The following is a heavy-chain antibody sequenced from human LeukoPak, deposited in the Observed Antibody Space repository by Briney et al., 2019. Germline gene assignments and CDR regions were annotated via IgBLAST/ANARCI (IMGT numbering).Heavy chain of an antibody. J-gene: IGHJ4*02. Sequence: GASVKASCKASGYTFTSYGISWVRQAPGQGLEWMGWISTYNGNTNYAQKLQGRVTMTTDTSRSTAYMELRSLRSDDTAVYYCARVIMVQGVITESYFDYWGQGTLVTVSS. CDR3: ARVIMVQGVITESYFDY. V-gene: IGHV1-18*01. CDR1: GYTFTSYG. CDR2: ISTYNGNT. D-gene: IGHD3-10*01.